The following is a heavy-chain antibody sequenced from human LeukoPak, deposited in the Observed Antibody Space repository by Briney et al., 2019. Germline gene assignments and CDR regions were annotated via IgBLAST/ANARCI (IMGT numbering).Heavy chain of an antibody. Sequence: ASVKVSYKASGGTFSSYAISWVRQAPGQGLEWMGGIIPIFGTANYAQKFQGRVTITADKSTSTAYMELSSLRSEDTAVYYCARDGYYGSGSPQFDPWGQGTLVTVSS. J-gene: IGHJ5*02. CDR1: GGTFSSYA. CDR3: ARDGYYGSGSPQFDP. D-gene: IGHD3-10*01. CDR2: IIPIFGTA. V-gene: IGHV1-69*06.